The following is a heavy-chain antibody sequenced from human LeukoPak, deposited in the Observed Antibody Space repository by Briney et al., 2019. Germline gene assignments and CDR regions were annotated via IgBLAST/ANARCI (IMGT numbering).Heavy chain of an antibody. CDR1: GGSFSGYY. J-gene: IGHJ4*02. V-gene: IGHV4-34*01. D-gene: IGHD6-13*01. Sequence: SETLSLTCAVYGGSFSGYYWSWIRQPPGKGLEWMGEINHSLSTNYNPCLKSRVTISVDTSKHQFSLKLSSVTAADRAVYYCASSHRRWGRSWHAPWDYWGQGTLVTVSS. CDR3: ASSHRRWGRSWHAPWDY. CDR2: INHSLST.